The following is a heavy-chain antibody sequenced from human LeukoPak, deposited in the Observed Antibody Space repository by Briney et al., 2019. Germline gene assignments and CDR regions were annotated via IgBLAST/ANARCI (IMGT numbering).Heavy chain of an antibody. J-gene: IGHJ4*02. D-gene: IGHD5-24*01. CDR2: IYPGDSDT. Sequence: GESLKISCKGSGYSFTNYWIAWVRQMPGKGLEWMGIIYPGDSDTRYSPSFQGQVTISADKSISTAYLQWSSLKASDTAMYYCARGDTIRTRKLDYWGQGTLVTVSS. V-gene: IGHV5-51*01. CDR1: GYSFTNYW. CDR3: ARGDTIRTRKLDY.